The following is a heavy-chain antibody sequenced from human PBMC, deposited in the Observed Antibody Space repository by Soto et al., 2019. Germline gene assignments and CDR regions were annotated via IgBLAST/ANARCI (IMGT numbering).Heavy chain of an antibody. CDR2: IWYDGSNK. J-gene: IGHJ4*02. Sequence: QVQLVESGGGVVQPGRSLRLSCAASEFTFSSYGMHWVRQAPGKGLEWVAVIWYDGSNKYYADSVKGRFTISRDNSKNTLYLQMNSLRAEDTAVYYCAREYYDSSGATGFDYWGQGTLVTVSS. CDR3: AREYYDSSGATGFDY. V-gene: IGHV3-33*01. D-gene: IGHD3-22*01. CDR1: EFTFSSYG.